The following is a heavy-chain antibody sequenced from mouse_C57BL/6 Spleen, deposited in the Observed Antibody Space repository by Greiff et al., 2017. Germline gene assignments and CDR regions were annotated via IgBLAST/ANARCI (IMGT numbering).Heavy chain of an antibody. Sequence: QVQLKESGPGLVQPSQSLSITCTVSGFSLTSYGVHWVRQSPGKGLEWLGVIWSGGSTDYNAAFISRLSISKDNSKSQVFFKMNSLQADDTAIYYCARRTTVVADYYAMDYWGQGTSVTVSS. CDR3: ARRTTVVADYYAMDY. CDR1: GFSLTSYG. CDR2: IWSGGST. V-gene: IGHV2-2*01. J-gene: IGHJ4*01. D-gene: IGHD1-1*01.